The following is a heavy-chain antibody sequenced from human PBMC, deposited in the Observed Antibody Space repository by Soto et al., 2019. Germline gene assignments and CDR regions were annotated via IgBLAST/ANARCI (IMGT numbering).Heavy chain of an antibody. CDR3: ARLRPSGTSDY. D-gene: IGHD1-26*01. CDR2: IYYSGST. V-gene: IGHV4-59*08. CDR1: GDSMTNYY. J-gene: IGHJ4*02. Sequence: QVQLQESGPGLVRPSETLSLTCTVSGDSMTNYYRNWLRQPPGKGLEWIGYIYYSGSTNYNPSLKSRVTISVDTSKNQFSLKLSSVTAADTAIYYCARLRPSGTSDYWGQGTLVTVSS.